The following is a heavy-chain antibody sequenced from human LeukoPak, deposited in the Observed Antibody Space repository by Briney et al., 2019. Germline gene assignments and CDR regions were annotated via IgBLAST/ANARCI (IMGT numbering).Heavy chain of an antibody. V-gene: IGHV4-4*02. CDR2: IYHSGST. Sequence: SGTLSLTCAVSGGSISSSNWWSWVRQPPGKGLEWIGEIYHSGSTNYNPSLKSRVTISVDKSKNQFSLKLSSVTAADTAVYYCARDQVAAAKGWFDPWGQGTLVTVSS. CDR3: ARDQVAAAKGWFDP. CDR1: GGSISSSNW. D-gene: IGHD6-13*01. J-gene: IGHJ5*02.